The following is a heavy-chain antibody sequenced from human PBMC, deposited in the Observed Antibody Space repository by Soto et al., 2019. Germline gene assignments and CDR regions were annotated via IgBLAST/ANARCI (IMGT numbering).Heavy chain of an antibody. CDR3: ARGSSIAGLYYGMDV. Sequence: QVQLQESGPGLVKPSQTLSLSCTVSGGSISSGGYYWTWIRQHPGKGLEWIGYNYYSGITYYNPAPQSPVTISLDTSKNQFSLKLSSVTAADTAVYYCARGSSIAGLYYGMDVWGQGTTVTVSS. J-gene: IGHJ6*02. CDR1: GGSISSGGYY. V-gene: IGHV4-31*01. D-gene: IGHD6-6*01. CDR2: NYYSGIT.